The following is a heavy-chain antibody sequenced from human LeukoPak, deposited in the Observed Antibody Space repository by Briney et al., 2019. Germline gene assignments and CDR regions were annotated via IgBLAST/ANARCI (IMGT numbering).Heavy chain of an antibody. CDR1: GYTFTSFG. J-gene: IGHJ4*02. D-gene: IGHD3-9*01. V-gene: IGHV1-18*01. Sequence: ASVKVSCKASGYTFTSFGISWVRQAPGQGLEWMGWISAYNGNTNYAQKLQGRVTMTTDTSTSTAYMELRSLRSDDTAVYYCARRGFYDILTGPSDYWGQGTLVTVSS. CDR3: ARRGFYDILTGPSDY. CDR2: ISAYNGNT.